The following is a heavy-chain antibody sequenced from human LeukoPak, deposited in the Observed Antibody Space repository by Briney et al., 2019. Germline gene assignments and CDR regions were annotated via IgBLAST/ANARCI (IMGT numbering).Heavy chain of an antibody. CDR1: GGSIRSSNW. Sequence: PSETLSLTCAVSGGSIRSSNWWSWVRQPPGKGLEWIGEIYHSGSTNYNPSLKSRVTISVDKSKNQFSLKLSSVTAADTAVYYCAREASSGWNDAFDIWGQGTMVTVSS. CDR2: IYHSGST. CDR3: AREASSGWNDAFDI. J-gene: IGHJ3*02. V-gene: IGHV4-4*02. D-gene: IGHD6-19*01.